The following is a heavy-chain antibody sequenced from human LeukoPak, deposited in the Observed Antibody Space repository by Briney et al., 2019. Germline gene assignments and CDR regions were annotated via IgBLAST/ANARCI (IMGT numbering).Heavy chain of an antibody. J-gene: IGHJ3*02. Sequence: SDTLSLTCTVSGGSLSDYYWSWIRQPPAKGLEGIGYIYSTGSTNYNPSLKSRVTISVDTSKNQFSLKLSSVAAADPALYFCARDDSMTHAFDIWRQARLVTVSS. CDR3: ARDDSMTHAFDI. CDR2: IYSTGST. D-gene: IGHD3-22*01. V-gene: IGHV4-59*01. CDR1: GGSLSDYY.